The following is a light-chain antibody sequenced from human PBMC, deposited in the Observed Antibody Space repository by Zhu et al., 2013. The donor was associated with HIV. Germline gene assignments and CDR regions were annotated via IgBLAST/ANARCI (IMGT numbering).Light chain of an antibody. J-gene: IGKJ4*01. CDR3: QQRRDWPLT. Sequence: EIVLTQSPVTLSLSPGERATLSCRASQSINAFLAWYQQKPGQAPRLLIYDASKRATGVPDRFSGGGSQTDFTLIISSLEPEDFRVYFCQQRRDWPLTFGGGTTVEVK. V-gene: IGKV3-11*01. CDR2: DAS. CDR1: QSINAF.